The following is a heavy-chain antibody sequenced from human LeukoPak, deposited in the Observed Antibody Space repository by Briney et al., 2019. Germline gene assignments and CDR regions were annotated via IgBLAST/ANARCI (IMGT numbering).Heavy chain of an antibody. J-gene: IGHJ4*02. V-gene: IGHV5-10-1*01. CDR2: IDPSDSYT. Sequence: GESLKISCKGSGSIFTSYCITLVRQMPGTGLEWMGTIDPSDSYTKYSPSFQGHVTISADKSISTAYLQWSSLKASHTAMYYCAGREVAAPRGDYFDYGGQGTLVTVSS. CDR3: AGREVAAPRGDYFDY. CDR1: GSIFTSYC. D-gene: IGHD6-13*01.